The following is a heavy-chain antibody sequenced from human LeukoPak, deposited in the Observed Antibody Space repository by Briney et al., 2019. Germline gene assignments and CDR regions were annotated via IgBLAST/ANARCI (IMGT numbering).Heavy chain of an antibody. V-gene: IGHV1-2*02. D-gene: IGHD6-19*01. CDR2: LNPDSGGT. CDR3: ARGLAQWLIDFDY. CDR1: GYMFTGNY. J-gene: IGHJ4*02. Sequence: ASVKVSCKASGYMFTGNYMHWVRQAPGQGLEWMGWLNPDSGGTNYAQKFQGRVTMTRDTSISTAYMELISLRSDDTAVYFCARGLAQWLIDFDYWGQGTLVTVSS.